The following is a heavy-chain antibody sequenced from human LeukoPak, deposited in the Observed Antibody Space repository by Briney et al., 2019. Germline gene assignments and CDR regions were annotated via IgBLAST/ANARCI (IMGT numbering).Heavy chain of an antibody. Sequence: PGGSLRLSCAGSGFTFSEYYMAWIRQAPGKGLEYISYITARSGTMYYADSVRGRFTISRDNAKNTLYLEMNSLRVEDSAIYYCARDFCSAACSPYFDSWGQGTVVTVSS. J-gene: IGHJ4*02. V-gene: IGHV3-11*04. CDR1: GFTFSEYY. CDR2: ITARSGTM. D-gene: IGHD2-15*01. CDR3: ARDFCSAACSPYFDS.